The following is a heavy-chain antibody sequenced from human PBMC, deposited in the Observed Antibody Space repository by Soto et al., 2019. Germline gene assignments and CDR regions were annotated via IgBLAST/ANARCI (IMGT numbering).Heavy chain of an antibody. CDR3: ARGRMGLILQYMDV. D-gene: IGHD3-16*01. J-gene: IGHJ6*04. Sequence: PGGALRLSCAASGFTFSDYYMSWIRQAPGKGLEWVSYISSSGSTIYYADSVKGRFTISRDNAKNSLYLQMNSLRAEDTAVYYCARGRMGLILQYMDVWGKGTTVTVSS. CDR1: GFTFSDYY. CDR2: ISSSGSTI. V-gene: IGHV3-11*01.